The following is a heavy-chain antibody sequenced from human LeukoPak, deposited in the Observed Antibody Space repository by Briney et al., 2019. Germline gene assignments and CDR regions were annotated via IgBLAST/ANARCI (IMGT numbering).Heavy chain of an antibody. Sequence: SETLSLTCAVYGGSFSGYYWSWIRQPPGKGLEWIGEINHSGSTNYNPSLKSRVTISVDTSKNQFSLKLSSMTAADTAVYYCARGVPYYNFDRSKRVPWGFDYWGQGTLVTVSS. CDR2: INHSGST. CDR1: GGSFSGYY. J-gene: IGHJ4*02. V-gene: IGHV4-34*01. CDR3: ARGVPYYNFDRSKRVPWGFDY. D-gene: IGHD3-9*01.